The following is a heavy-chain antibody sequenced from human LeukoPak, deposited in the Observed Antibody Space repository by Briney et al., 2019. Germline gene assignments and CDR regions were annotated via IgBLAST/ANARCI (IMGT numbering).Heavy chain of an antibody. J-gene: IGHJ4*02. CDR1: GFTFSNYW. Sequence: PGGSLRLSCVASGFTFSNYWMQWVRQVPGKGLVWVSRLNGDGTNIIYADSVKGRFTISRDNAENTLYLQMNSLRAEDTAVYYCARDLEPAAAGPGGYWGQGTLVTVSS. CDR3: ARDLEPAAAGPGGY. D-gene: IGHD6-13*01. V-gene: IGHV3-74*01. CDR2: LNGDGTNI.